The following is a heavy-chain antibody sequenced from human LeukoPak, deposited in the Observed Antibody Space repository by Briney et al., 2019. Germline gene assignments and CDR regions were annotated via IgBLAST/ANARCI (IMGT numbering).Heavy chain of an antibody. Sequence: PSETLSHTRTVPGVSISSSNSYRGWIRQPPGKGLEWLGSIYYSGNTYYNASLKSQVSISIDTSKCQCSLRVTSVTAADTAVYYCARQTGSGLFILPGGQGTLVTVSS. CDR2: IYYSGNT. D-gene: IGHD3/OR15-3a*01. CDR3: ARQTGSGLFILP. CDR1: GVSISSSNSY. J-gene: IGHJ4*02. V-gene: IGHV4-39*01.